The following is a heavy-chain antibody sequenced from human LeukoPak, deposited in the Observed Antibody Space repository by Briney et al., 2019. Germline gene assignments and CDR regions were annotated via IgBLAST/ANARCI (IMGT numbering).Heavy chain of an antibody. CDR1: GGSFSGYY. CDR3: AREWVGYYYDSSGYYYGLRSAGRAFDY. CDR2: INHSGST. V-gene: IGHV4-34*01. Sequence: SETLSLTCAVYGGSFSGYYWSWIRQPPGKGLEWIGEINHSGSTNYNPSLKSRVTISVDTSKNQFSLKLSSVTAADTAVYYCAREWVGYYYDSSGYYYGLRSAGRAFDYWGQGTLVTVSS. D-gene: IGHD3-22*01. J-gene: IGHJ4*02.